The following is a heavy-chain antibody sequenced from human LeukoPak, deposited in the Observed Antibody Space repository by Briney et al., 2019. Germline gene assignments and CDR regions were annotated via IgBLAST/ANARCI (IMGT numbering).Heavy chain of an antibody. Sequence: PGRSLRLSCAASGFTFSSYGMHWVRQAPGKGLEWVAVISYDGSNKYYADSVKGRFTISRDNSKNTLYLQMDSLRAEDTAVYYCAKDAGTYDFGYWGQGTLVTVSS. CDR2: ISYDGSNK. V-gene: IGHV3-30*18. J-gene: IGHJ4*02. CDR1: GFTFSSYG. D-gene: IGHD4-17*01. CDR3: AKDAGTYDFGY.